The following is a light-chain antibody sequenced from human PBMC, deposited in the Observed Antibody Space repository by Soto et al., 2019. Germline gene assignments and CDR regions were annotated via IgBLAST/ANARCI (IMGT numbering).Light chain of an antibody. CDR2: LTQDGTH. Sequence: QPVLTQSPSASAPLGGSVRLTCTQNNGQSSFTIAWPQQQPEMGPRYLMRLTQDGTHNKGDGIPDRFSVSSSGAKRYLTISSLQSYDEADYFCQTWDTTPLFGGGTKVTVL. CDR3: QTWDTTPL. J-gene: IGLJ2*01. V-gene: IGLV4-69*01. CDR1: NGQSSFT.